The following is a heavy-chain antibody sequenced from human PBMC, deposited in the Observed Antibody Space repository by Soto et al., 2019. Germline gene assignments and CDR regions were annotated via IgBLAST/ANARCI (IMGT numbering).Heavy chain of an antibody. V-gene: IGHV1-46*01. CDR1: GYTFTSYY. CDR3: ARGCVYSNSYPVKYGMDV. Sequence: QVQLVQSGAEVKKPGASVKVSCKASGYTFTSYYMHWVRQAPAQGLEWMGIINPSGGSTSSAQKFQGRVTMTRDMSTSTVYMELSSLRSEDTAVYYCARGCVYSNSYPVKYGMDVWGQGSTVTVSS. D-gene: IGHD4-4*01. CDR2: INPSGGST. J-gene: IGHJ6*02.